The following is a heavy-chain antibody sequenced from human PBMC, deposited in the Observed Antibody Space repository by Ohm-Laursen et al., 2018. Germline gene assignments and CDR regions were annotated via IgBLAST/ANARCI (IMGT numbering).Heavy chain of an antibody. Sequence: PSDTLSLTCVVSNASIDSAKWSWVRQSAGKQLEWIGRVHSSGSTNYNPSLKSRVTRSVDTSNNLFSLKLNSGAAADTAVYYCARYWSRGETFDIWGQGTLFTVSS. CDR2: VHSSGST. D-gene: IGHD3-10*01. CDR3: ARYWSRGETFDI. J-gene: IGHJ3*02. V-gene: IGHV4-59*10. CDR1: NASIDSAK.